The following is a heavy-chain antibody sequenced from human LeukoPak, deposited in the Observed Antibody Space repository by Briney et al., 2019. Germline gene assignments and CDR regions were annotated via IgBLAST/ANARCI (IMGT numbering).Heavy chain of an antibody. CDR2: IYPGESIYASENT. CDR3: ARDPTTLTTIFDS. D-gene: IGHD4-17*01. CDR1: GVSVSAYY. Sequence: ASETLSLTCSVSGVSVSAYYWSWIRQPAGKGLEWIGRIYPGESIYASENTNYNPSLKSRVSMSGDTPKNQVSLKLRSVTAADTAVYYCARDPTTLTTIFDSWGQGTLVTVSS. J-gene: IGHJ4*02. V-gene: IGHV4-4*07.